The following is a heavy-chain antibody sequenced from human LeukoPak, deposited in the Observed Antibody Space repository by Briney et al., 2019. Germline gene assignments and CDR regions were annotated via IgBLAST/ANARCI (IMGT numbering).Heavy chain of an antibody. CDR3: AKGSSWTDVFDY. D-gene: IGHD6-13*01. V-gene: IGHV3-30*02. CDR2: IWYDGSNK. J-gene: IGHJ4*02. CDR1: GFTFSNYG. Sequence: GGSLRLSCAASGFTFSNYGIHWVRQAPGKGLGWVALIWYDGSNKFYADSVKGRFTISRDNSKNTLYLQMNTLRAEDTAVYYCAKGSSWTDVFDYWGQGTLVTVSS.